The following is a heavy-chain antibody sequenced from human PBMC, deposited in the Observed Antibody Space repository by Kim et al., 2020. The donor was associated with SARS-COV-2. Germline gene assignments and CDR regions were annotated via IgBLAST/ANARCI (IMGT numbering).Heavy chain of an antibody. CDR2: ISYDGSNK. J-gene: IGHJ4*02. V-gene: IGHV3-30*18. CDR1: GFTFSSYG. D-gene: IGHD3-22*01. Sequence: GGSLRLSCAASGFTFSSYGMHWVRQAPGKGLEWVAVISYDGSNKYYADSVKGRFTISRDNSKNTLYLQMNSLRAEDTAVYYCAKDSYYDSSGYPQYWGQGTLVTVSS. CDR3: AKDSYYDSSGYPQY.